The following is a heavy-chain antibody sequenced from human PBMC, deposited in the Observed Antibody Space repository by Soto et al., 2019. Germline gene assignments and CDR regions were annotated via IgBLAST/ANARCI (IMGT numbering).Heavy chain of an antibody. CDR1: GFTFSSYA. V-gene: IGHV3-23*01. CDR2: ISGSGGST. D-gene: IGHD1-26*01. J-gene: IGHJ4*02. Sequence: PGGSLRLSCAASGFTFSSYAMSWVRQAPGKGLEWVSAISGSGGSTYYADSVKGRFTISRDNSKNTLYLQMNSLRAEDTAVYYCAKDLVVRVGATLDYWGQGTLVTVSS. CDR3: AKDLVVRVGATLDY.